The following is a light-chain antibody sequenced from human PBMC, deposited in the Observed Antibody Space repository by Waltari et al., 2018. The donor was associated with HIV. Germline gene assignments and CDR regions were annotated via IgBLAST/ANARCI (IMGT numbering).Light chain of an antibody. CDR3: QQYYTLRST. Sequence: DIVMTQSPDSLAVSLGARATVTCTSSRTVLYNRNYLAWYQQKPGQAPKVLIYWASTLAFWVPDRFSGSGSGTDFSLTISRVQADDVAIYYCQQYYTLRSTFGGGTKIEI. V-gene: IGKV4-1*01. CDR2: WAS. CDR1: RTVLYNRNY. J-gene: IGKJ4*01.